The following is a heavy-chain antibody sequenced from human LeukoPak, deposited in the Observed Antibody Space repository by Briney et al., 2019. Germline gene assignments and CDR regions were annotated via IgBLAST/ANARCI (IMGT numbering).Heavy chain of an antibody. CDR3: AKYRHWNGGYDY. J-gene: IGHJ4*02. D-gene: IGHD1-1*01. CDR2: ISGSGGST. CDR1: GFTFNSYA. V-gene: IGHV3-23*01. Sequence: GGSLRLSCAASGFTFNSYAMSWVRQAPGKGLEWVSAISGSGGSTYYADSVKGRFTISRDNSKNTLYLQMNSLRAEDTAVYHCAKYRHWNGGYDYWGQGTLVTVSS.